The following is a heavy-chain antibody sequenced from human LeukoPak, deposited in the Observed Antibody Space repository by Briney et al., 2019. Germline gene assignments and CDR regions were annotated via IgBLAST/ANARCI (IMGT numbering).Heavy chain of an antibody. D-gene: IGHD3-22*01. J-gene: IGHJ4*02. CDR2: IHTSGST. CDR1: GGSISSYY. CDR3: ARDQYYYDSSGYYRFDY. Sequence: KPSETLSLTCTVSGGSISSYYWSWIRQPAGKGLEWIGRIHTSGSTNYKSSLKSRVTMSVDTSKNQFSLKLSSVSAADTAVYYCARDQYYYDSSGYYRFDYWGQGTLVTVSS. V-gene: IGHV4-4*07.